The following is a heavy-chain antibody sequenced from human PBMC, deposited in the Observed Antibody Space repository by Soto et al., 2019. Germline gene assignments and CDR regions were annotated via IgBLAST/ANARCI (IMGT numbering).Heavy chain of an antibody. CDR3: ARDTQLWRLDS. CDR2: LNSDGSAT. J-gene: IGHJ4*02. D-gene: IGHD5-18*01. V-gene: IGHV3-74*01. CDR1: GFTFSSYW. Sequence: GSLRLSCAASGFTFSSYWMHWVRQAPGKGLVWVSRLNSDGSATTYADSVKGRFTISRDNVKNTLYLQMNSLRAEDTAVYFCARDTQLWRLDSWGQGTQVTVPS.